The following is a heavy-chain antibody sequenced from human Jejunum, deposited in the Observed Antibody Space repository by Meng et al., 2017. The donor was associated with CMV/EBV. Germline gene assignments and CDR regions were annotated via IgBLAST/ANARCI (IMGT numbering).Heavy chain of an antibody. J-gene: IGHJ4*02. CDR3: ARGYCRSSSCYRGGNFDS. CDR2: IYYSGST. CDR1: ISNIW. D-gene: IGHD2-2*01. Sequence: ISNIWWSWVRQAPGKGLEWIGEIYYSGSTKYNPSLKSRVTMSVDKSKNQFSLNVTSVTAADTAVYYCARGYCRSSSCYRGGNFDSWGQGTLVTVSS. V-gene: IGHV4-4*02.